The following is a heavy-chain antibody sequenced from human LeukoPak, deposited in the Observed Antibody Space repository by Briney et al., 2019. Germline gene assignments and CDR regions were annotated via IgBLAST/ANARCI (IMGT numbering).Heavy chain of an antibody. CDR1: GGSISSYY. Sequence: SETLSLTCTVSGGSISSYYWSWIRQPPGKGLEWIGYIYYSGSTNYNPSLKSRVTISVDTSKNQFSLKLSSVTAADTAVYYCARGRKKWSNWSTPKYWFDPWGQGTLVTVSS. J-gene: IGHJ5*02. V-gene: IGHV4-59*12. CDR2: IYYSGST. D-gene: IGHD6-13*01. CDR3: ARGRKKWSNWSTPKYWFDP.